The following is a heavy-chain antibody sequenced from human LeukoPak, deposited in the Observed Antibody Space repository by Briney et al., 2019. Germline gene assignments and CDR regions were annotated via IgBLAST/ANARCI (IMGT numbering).Heavy chain of an antibody. CDR3: VRVPRRYGSGSYNWFDP. CDR2: FIPIFATA. J-gene: IGHJ5*02. V-gene: IGHV1-69*06. D-gene: IGHD3-10*01. CDR1: AGTVTSYA. Sequence: SVNVSCKASAGTVTSYAISWVRQAPGQGREWMGGFIPIFATANYAQKFQGRVTITADKSTSTAYMELGSLRSEDTAVYYCVRVPRRYGSGSYNWFDPWGQGTLVTVSS.